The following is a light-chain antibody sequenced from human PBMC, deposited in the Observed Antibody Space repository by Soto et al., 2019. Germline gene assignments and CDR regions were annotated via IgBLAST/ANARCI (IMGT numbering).Light chain of an antibody. CDR3: QQSYSTPRT. Sequence: DIPMTQSPSSLSASVGDRVTIPCRASQSISSYLNWYQQKPGKAPKLLIYAASSLQSGVPSRFSGSGSGTDFTLTISSLQPEDFATYYCQQSYSTPRTFGQGTRLE. CDR1: QSISSY. CDR2: AAS. V-gene: IGKV1-39*01. J-gene: IGKJ5*01.